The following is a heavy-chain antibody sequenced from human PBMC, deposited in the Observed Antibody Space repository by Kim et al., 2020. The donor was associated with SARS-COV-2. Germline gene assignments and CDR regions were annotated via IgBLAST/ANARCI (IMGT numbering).Heavy chain of an antibody. D-gene: IGHD6-19*01. J-gene: IGHJ3*02. V-gene: IGHV3-72*01. Sequence: GGSLRLSCVTSRFSLSDHYIDWVRQGPGKGLEWVGRSGNKASSHTTEYAASVKDRFTISRDDSKNSLYLQMNSLKTEDTAVYYCCQGYSGGPSYAFDIWGQGTGVTGSS. CDR2: SGNKASSHTT. CDR1: RFSLSDHY. CDR3: CQGYSGGPSYAFDI.